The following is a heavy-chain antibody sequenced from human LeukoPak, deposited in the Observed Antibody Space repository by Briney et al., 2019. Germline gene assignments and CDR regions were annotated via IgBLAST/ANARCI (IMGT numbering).Heavy chain of an antibody. CDR2: ISYDGSNK. CDR1: GFTFSSYA. V-gene: IGHV3-30-3*01. D-gene: IGHD6-6*01. CDR3: ARGFRSSSSGTLGAY. J-gene: IGHJ4*02. Sequence: PGGSLRLSCAASGFTFSSYAMHWVRQAPGKGLEWVAVISYDGSNKYYADSVKGRFTISRDNSKNTLYLQMNSLRAEDTAVYYCARGFRSSSSGTLGAYWGQGTLVTVSS.